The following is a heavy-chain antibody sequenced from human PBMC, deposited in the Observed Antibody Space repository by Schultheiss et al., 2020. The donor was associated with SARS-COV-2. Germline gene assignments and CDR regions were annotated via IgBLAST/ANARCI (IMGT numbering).Heavy chain of an antibody. CDR2: MNPNSGNT. Sequence: ASVKVSCKASGYTFTSYGISWVRQAPGQGLEWMGWMNPNSGNTGYAQKFQGRVTMTRNTSISTAYMELSSLRSEDTAVYYCARMGDSSGYYEYFDYWGQGTLVTVSS. V-gene: IGHV1-8*02. CDR1: GYTFTSYG. D-gene: IGHD3-22*01. CDR3: ARMGDSSGYYEYFDY. J-gene: IGHJ4*02.